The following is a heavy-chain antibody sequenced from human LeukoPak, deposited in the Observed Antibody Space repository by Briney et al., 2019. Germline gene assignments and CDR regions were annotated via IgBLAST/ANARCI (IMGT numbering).Heavy chain of an antibody. CDR3: ARGFQLPHPLEDWLDP. D-gene: IGHD2-2*01. CDR1: GYTFTDYY. CDR2: IYPNSGGR. Sequence: GASVLVSCKASGYTFTDYYIHWVRQAPGQGLEWMAWIYPNSGGRNYAQKFQGRLTVTRDTSISTSYMELSRLTSDDTAVYFCARGFQLPHPLEDWLDPWGQGTLVTVSS. J-gene: IGHJ5*02. V-gene: IGHV1-2*02.